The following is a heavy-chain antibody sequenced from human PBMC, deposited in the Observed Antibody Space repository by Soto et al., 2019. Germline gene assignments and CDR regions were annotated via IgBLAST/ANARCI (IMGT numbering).Heavy chain of an antibody. CDR3: VKARNTDMPRWYGMDV. D-gene: IGHD5-18*01. J-gene: IGHJ6*02. CDR2: ISSNGGST. CDR1: GFTFSSYA. Sequence: GGSLRLSCSASGFTFSSYAMHWVRQAPGKGLEYVSAISSNGGSTYYADSVKGRFTISRDNSKNTLYLQMNSLRAEDTAVYYCVKARNTDMPRWYGMDVWGQGTTVTVSS. V-gene: IGHV3-64D*08.